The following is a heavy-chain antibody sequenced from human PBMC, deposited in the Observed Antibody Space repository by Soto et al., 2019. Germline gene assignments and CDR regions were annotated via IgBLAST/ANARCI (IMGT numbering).Heavy chain of an antibody. CDR2: ISSRGDT. D-gene: IGHD2-21*02. CDR1: GFSFSTYS. CDR3: AREETAWPLAYGLDV. V-gene: IGHV3-21*01. J-gene: IGHJ6*02. Sequence: GGSLRLSCAASGFSFSTYSMNWVRQAPGKGLEWVSSISSRGDTYYADSVKGRFTISRDNAKNSVSLQMDSLRAEDAAVYYWAREETAWPLAYGLDVWGQGTTVTVSS.